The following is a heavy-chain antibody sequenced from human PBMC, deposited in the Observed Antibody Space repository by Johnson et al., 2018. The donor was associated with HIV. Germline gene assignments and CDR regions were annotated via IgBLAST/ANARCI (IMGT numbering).Heavy chain of an antibody. CDR3: ARENLGAFDI. J-gene: IGHJ3*02. CDR1: GFTFDYYG. V-gene: IGHV3-20*04. Sequence: MLLVESGGGVVRPGGSLRLSCAASGFTFDYYGMTWVRQTPGKGLEWVSGINWNGGSIGYADSVKGRFTISRDNAKNSLYLQMNSLRAEDTALYYCARENLGAFDIWGQGTMVTVSS. D-gene: IGHD1-14*01. CDR2: INWNGGSI.